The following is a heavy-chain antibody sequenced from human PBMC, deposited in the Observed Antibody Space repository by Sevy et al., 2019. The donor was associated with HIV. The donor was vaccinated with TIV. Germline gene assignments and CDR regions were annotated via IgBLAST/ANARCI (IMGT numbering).Heavy chain of an antibody. CDR3: TTDPRGYCSSTSCYATHPSHNWFDP. D-gene: IGHD2-2*01. CDR1: GFTFSNAW. Sequence: GGSPRLSCAASGFTFSNAWMSWVRQAPGKGLEWVGRIKSKTDGGTTDYAAPVKGRFTISRDDSKNTLYLQMNSLKTEDTAVYYCTTDPRGYCSSTSCYATHPSHNWFDPWGQGTLVTVSS. V-gene: IGHV3-15*01. CDR2: IKSKTDGGTT. J-gene: IGHJ5*02.